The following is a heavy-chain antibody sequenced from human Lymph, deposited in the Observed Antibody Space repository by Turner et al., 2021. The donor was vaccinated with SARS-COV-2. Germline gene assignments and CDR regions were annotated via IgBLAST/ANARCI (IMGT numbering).Heavy chain of an antibody. V-gene: IGHV1-69*01. Sequence: VQLLQSGAEVETPGSSVEVPCTASGGTFSSYRAINWGRQAPGQGLEWMVGCNPIFSIANDAPKFQGRVTTTANDTTNTAYMKLSSRGDEETAVYCWAGGRGCSSGAVRGMDVWGQGTTVTVSS. CDR1: GGTFSSYRA. J-gene: IGHJ6*02. CDR3: AGGRGCSSGAVRGMDV. CDR2: CNPIFSIA. D-gene: IGHD1-26*01.